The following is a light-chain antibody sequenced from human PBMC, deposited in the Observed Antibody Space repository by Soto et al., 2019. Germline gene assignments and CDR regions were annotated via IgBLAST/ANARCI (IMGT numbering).Light chain of an antibody. CDR1: STDVGGYNY. CDR2: EVS. Sequence: QSALAQPVSVSGSLGQSITISCTGTSTDVGGYNYVSWYQQHPGKVPKLMIYEVSNRPSGVSNRFSGSKSGNTASLTISGLQAEDEADYYCSSFTSSSTQVLGGGTKLTVL. J-gene: IGLJ3*02. V-gene: IGLV2-14*01. CDR3: SSFTSSSTQV.